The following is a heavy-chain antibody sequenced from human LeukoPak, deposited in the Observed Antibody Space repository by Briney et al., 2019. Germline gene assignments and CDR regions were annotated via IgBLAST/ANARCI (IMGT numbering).Heavy chain of an antibody. CDR2: MNPNSGNT. CDR1: GYTFTSYD. Sequence: VASVKVSCKASGYTFTSYDINWVRQATGQGLEWMGWMNPNSGNTGYAQKFQGRVTMTRNTSISTAYMELSSLRSEDTAVYYCASLYYYDSSGYQGAFDIWGQGTMVTVSS. CDR3: ASLYYYDSSGYQGAFDI. V-gene: IGHV1-8*01. D-gene: IGHD3-22*01. J-gene: IGHJ3*02.